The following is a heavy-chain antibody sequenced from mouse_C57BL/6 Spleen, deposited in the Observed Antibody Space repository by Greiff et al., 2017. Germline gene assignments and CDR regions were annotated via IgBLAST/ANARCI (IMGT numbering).Heavy chain of an antibody. J-gene: IGHJ3*01. CDR3: ARGGAWFAY. CDR1: GFTFSDYG. V-gene: IGHV5-17*01. Sequence: DVKLVESGGGLVKPGGSLKLSCAASGFTFSDYGMHWVRQAPEKGLEWVAYISSGSSTIYYADPVKGRFTFTRDNAKNTLFLQMTSLRSEDTAMYYCARGGAWFAYWGQGTLVTVSA. CDR2: ISSGSSTI.